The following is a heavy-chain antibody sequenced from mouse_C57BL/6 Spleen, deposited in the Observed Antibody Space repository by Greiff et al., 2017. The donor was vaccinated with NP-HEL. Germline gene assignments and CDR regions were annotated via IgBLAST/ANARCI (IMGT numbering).Heavy chain of an antibody. CDR3: ARERVYYDNYYAMDY. Sequence: QVQLQQPGTELVKPGASVKLSCKASGYTFTSYWMHWVKQRPGQGLEWIGNINPSNGGTNYNEKFKSKATLTVDKSSSTAYMQLSRLTSEDSAVYYCARERVYYDNYYAMDYWGQGTSVTVSS. CDR1: GYTFTSYW. CDR2: INPSNGGT. J-gene: IGHJ4*01. D-gene: IGHD2-4*01. V-gene: IGHV1-53*01.